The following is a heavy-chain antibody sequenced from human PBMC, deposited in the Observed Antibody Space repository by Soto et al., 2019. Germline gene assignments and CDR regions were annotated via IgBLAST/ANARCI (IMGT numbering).Heavy chain of an antibody. CDR2: IYYSGST. CDR1: GGSISTYY. Sequence: SETLSLTCTVSGGSISTYYWTWIRQPPGKGLEWIGYIYYSGSTNYNPSLKSRVTISVDTSKNQFSLKLSSVTAADTAVYYCASHENDCGTYYYYYYYMDVWGKGTTVTVSS. V-gene: IGHV4-59*08. J-gene: IGHJ6*03. D-gene: IGHD2-21*02. CDR3: ASHENDCGTYYYYYYYMDV.